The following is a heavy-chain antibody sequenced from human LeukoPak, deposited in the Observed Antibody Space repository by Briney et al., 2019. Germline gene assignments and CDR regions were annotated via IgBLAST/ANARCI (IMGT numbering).Heavy chain of an antibody. CDR3: ARGGYSSSFGY. CDR1: GGSISSHY. V-gene: IGHV4-59*11. D-gene: IGHD6-13*01. Sequence: PSETLSLTCTVSGGSISSHYWSWIRQPPGKGLEWIGYIYYSGSTNYNPSLKSRVTISVDTSKNQFSLKLSSVTAADTAVYYCARGGYSSSFGYWGQGTLVTVSS. CDR2: IYYSGST. J-gene: IGHJ4*02.